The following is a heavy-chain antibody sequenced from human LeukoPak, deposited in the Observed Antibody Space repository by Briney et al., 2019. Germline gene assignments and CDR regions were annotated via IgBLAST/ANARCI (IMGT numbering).Heavy chain of an antibody. Sequence: GGSLRLSCVASGFTFNNYGMHWVRQAPGKGLEWLALIWYDGSNKYYADPVKGRFTISRDNSKNTFYLQMSSLRAEDTAVYYCARDGPTYRDAMDVWGQGTTVTVSS. D-gene: IGHD2/OR15-2a*01. CDR3: ARDGPTYRDAMDV. V-gene: IGHV3-33*01. CDR1: GFTFNNYG. J-gene: IGHJ6*02. CDR2: IWYDGSNK.